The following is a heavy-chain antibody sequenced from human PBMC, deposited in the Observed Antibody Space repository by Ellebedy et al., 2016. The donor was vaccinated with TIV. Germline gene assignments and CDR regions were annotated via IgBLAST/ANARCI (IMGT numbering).Heavy chain of an antibody. D-gene: IGHD5-18*01. Sequence: GESLKISCQGSGYTFTSYWISSVRPPPGRGLEWMGIIYPGDSDISYSPSFQGQVTISADKSITTAYLQWSSLTASDTAMCYWARRRSGYSYGQGPFDYWGQGTLVTVSS. V-gene: IGHV5-51*01. CDR3: ARRRSGYSYGQGPFDY. CDR2: IYPGDSDI. CDR1: GYTFTSYW. J-gene: IGHJ4*02.